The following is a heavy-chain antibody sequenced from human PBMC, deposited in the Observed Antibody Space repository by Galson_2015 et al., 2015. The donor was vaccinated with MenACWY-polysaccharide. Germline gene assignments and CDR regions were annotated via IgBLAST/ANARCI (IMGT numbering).Heavy chain of an antibody. CDR2: IYHSGST. V-gene: IGHV4-4*02. D-gene: IGHD6-13*01. J-gene: IGHJ5*02. CDR3: ARETEVGSSWYYWFDP. CDR1: GGSISSSNW. Sequence: SETLSLTCAVSGGSISSSNWWSWVRQPPGKGLEWIGEIYHSGSTNYNPSLKSRVTISVDKSKNQFSLKLSSVTAADTAVYYCARETEVGSSWYYWFDPWGQGTLVTVSS.